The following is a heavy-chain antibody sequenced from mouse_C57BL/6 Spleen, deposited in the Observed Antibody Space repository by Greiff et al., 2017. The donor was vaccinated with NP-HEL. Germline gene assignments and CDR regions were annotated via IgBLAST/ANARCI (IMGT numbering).Heavy chain of an antibody. D-gene: IGHD4-1*02. V-gene: IGHV14-4*01. CDR3: TQLGFAY. J-gene: IGHJ3*01. Sequence: VQLKQSGAELVRPGASVKLSCTASGFNIKDDHMHWVKQRPEQGLEWIGWIDPENGDTEYASKFQGKATITADTSSNTAYLQLSSLTSEDTAVYYCTQLGFAYWGQGTLVTVSA. CDR1: GFNIKDDH. CDR2: IDPENGDT.